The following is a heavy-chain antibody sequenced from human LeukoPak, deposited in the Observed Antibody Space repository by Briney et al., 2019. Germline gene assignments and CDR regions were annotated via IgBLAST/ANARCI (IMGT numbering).Heavy chain of an antibody. CDR2: IIPIFGTA. CDR1: GGTFSSYA. CDR3: AREIRTGHYYYGMDV. Sequence: AASVKVSCEASGGTFSSYAISWVRQAPGQGLEWMGGIIPIFGTANYAQKFQGRVTITADESTSTAYMELSSLRSEDTAVYYCAREIRTGHYYYGMDVWGQGTTVTVSS. J-gene: IGHJ6*02. V-gene: IGHV1-69*01. D-gene: IGHD1-14*01.